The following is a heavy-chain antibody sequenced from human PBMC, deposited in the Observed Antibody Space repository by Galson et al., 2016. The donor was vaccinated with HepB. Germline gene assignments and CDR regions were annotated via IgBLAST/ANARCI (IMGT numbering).Heavy chain of an antibody. D-gene: IGHD5-18*01. CDR3: ARDAYTYVSYHYYGLDV. J-gene: IGHJ6*02. Sequence: SLRLSCAASGFTFSMYWMTWVRQAPGKGLEWVANINQGGDEKYYVGSVKGRFTISRDNAKNSLYLQMNSLRVEDTAVYFCARDAYTYVSYHYYGLDVWGPGTTVTVSS. V-gene: IGHV3-7*03. CDR1: GFTFSMYW. CDR2: INQGGDEK.